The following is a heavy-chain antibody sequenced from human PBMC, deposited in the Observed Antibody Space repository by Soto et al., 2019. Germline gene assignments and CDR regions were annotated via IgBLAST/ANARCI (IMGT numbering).Heavy chain of an antibody. D-gene: IGHD3-22*01. V-gene: IGHV3-21*01. CDR3: ARLNGNYYDSSGYYWYYYGMDV. J-gene: IGHJ6*02. CDR1: GFTFSHYS. Sequence: EVQLVESGGGLVKPGGSLRLSCATSGFTFSHYSINWVRQAPGKGLEWVASISSGGSFIYYADSVKGRFTVSRDNAEISLSLQMNSLRAEDTAVYYCARLNGNYYDSSGYYWYYYGMDVWGQGTMVIVSS. CDR2: ISSGGSFI.